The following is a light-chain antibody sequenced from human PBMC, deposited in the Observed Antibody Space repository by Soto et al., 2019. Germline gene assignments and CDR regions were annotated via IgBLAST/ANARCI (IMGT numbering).Light chain of an antibody. J-gene: IGKJ1*01. CDR2: GAS. Sequence: EIVLTQSPGTLSLSPGERATLSCRASQSVSSNSLAWYQQKPGLAPRLLIYGASSRATGIPDRFSGSGSGTDFTLTISRLEPEDFAVYYCQQYGSSPWTFGQGTKV. V-gene: IGKV3-20*01. CDR3: QQYGSSPWT. CDR1: QSVSSNS.